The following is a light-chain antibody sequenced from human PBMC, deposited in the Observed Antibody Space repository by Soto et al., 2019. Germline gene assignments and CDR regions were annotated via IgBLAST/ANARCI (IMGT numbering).Light chain of an antibody. CDR3: SSYTSSSAYV. CDR1: SSDVGGYNY. V-gene: IGLV2-14*01. CDR2: EVS. Sequence: SGRTQPASVSWSPGQSITISCTGTSSDVGGYNYVSWYQHHPGKAPKLMIYEVSNRPSGVSNRFSGSKSGNTASLTISGLQAEEEADYYCSSYTSSSAYVFGTGTKVTVL. J-gene: IGLJ1*01.